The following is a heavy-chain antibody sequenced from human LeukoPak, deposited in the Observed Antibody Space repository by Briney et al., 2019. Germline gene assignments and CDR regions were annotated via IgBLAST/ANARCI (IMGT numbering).Heavy chain of an antibody. CDR3: ARVLPAANDAFDI. D-gene: IGHD2-2*01. CDR1: GFTFSSYA. CDR2: ISSSSSYI. Sequence: GGSLRLSCAASGFTFSSYAMNWVRRAPGKGLEWVSSISSSSSYIYYADSVKGRFTISRDNAKNSLYLQMNSLRAEDTAVYYCARVLPAANDAFDIWGQGTMVTVSS. V-gene: IGHV3-21*01. J-gene: IGHJ3*02.